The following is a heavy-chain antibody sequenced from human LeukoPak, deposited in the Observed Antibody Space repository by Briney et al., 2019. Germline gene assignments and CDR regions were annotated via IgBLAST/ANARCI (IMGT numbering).Heavy chain of an antibody. CDR3: ARGNPTSGSWPIFDY. Sequence: GASLRLSCAASGFTFSFYSMTWVRQAPGKGLEWVSYISTSSTTIYYADSVRGRFTIPRDKAKNSLYLQMNSLRAEDTAVYYCARGNPTSGSWPIFDYWGQGTLVTASS. CDR1: GFTFSFYS. D-gene: IGHD6-13*01. V-gene: IGHV3-48*01. J-gene: IGHJ4*02. CDR2: ISTSSTTI.